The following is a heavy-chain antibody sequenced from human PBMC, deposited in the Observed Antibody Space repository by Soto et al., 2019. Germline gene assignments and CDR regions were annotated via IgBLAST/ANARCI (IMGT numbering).Heavy chain of an antibody. J-gene: IGHJ4*02. V-gene: IGHV3-49*03. CDR2: IRSKAYGGTT. CDR3: TRDLLHDYYDSGGYYGAY. CDR1: GFTFGDYA. Sequence: GGSLRLSCTASGFTFGDYAMSWFRQAPGKGLEWVGFIRSKAYGGTTEYAASVKGRFTISRDDSKSIAYLQMNSLKTEDTAVYYCTRDLLHDYYDSGGYYGAYWGQGTLVTVSS. D-gene: IGHD3-22*01.